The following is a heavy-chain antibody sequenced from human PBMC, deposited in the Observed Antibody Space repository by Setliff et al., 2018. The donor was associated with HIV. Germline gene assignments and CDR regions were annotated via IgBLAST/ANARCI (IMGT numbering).Heavy chain of an antibody. CDR1: GGSFSGYY. CDR3: ATLKMATIYRDFDY. V-gene: IGHV4-34*01. J-gene: IGHJ4*02. Sequence: SETLSLTCAVYGGSFSGYYWSWIRQPPGKGLEWIGEINHRGSTNCNPSLKSRVSISVDTSKNQFSLKLSAVTAADTAVYYCATLKMATIYRDFDYWGQGTLVTVSS. D-gene: IGHD5-12*01. CDR2: INHRGST.